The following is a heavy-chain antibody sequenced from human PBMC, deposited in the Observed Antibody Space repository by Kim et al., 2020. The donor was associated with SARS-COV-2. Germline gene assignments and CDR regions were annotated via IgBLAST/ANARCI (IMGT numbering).Heavy chain of an antibody. V-gene: IGHV3-23*01. Sequence: SVKGRFTISGDKSKNTLYLKMNSRRAEDTAVYYCAKELWSPGYYYYGMDVWGQGTTVTVSS. CDR3: AKELWSPGYYYYGMDV. J-gene: IGHJ6*02. D-gene: IGHD3-10*01.